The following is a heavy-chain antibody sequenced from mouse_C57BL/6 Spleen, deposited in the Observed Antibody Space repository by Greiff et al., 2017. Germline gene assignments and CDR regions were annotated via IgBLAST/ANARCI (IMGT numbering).Heavy chain of an antibody. J-gene: IGHJ2*01. CDR3: ARDRYDYYFDY. CDR2: ISDGGSYT. Sequence: EVKLMESGGGLVKPGGSLKLSCAASGFTFSSYAMSWVRQTPEKRLEWVATISDGGSYTYYPDNVKGRFTISRDNAKNNLYLQMSHLKSEDTAMYYCARDRYDYYFDYWGQGTTLTVSS. CDR1: GFTFSSYA. D-gene: IGHD2-4*01. V-gene: IGHV5-4*01.